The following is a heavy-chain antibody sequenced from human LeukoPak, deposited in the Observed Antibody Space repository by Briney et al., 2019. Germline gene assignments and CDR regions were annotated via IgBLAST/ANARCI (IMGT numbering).Heavy chain of an antibody. CDR1: GGSISSYY. V-gene: IGHV4-59*01. CDR2: IFYSGST. Sequence: SETLSLTCAVSGGSISSYYWSWVRPPPRKGLEWVGYIFYSGSTTYNPSPQSRVTISVDKTKKQFSLMLSSVTAAATTVYYFSRVGGIAARPCCLYDGGQGTLVTVPS. D-gene: IGHD6-6*01. J-gene: IGHJ4*02. CDR3: SRVGGIAARPCCLYD.